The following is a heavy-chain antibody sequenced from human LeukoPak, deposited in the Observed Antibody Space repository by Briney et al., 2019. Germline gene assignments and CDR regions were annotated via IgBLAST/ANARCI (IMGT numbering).Heavy chain of an antibody. Sequence: GGSLRLSCLTSGFTFSTNAMSWVRQAPGKGLEWISGISGSGASTYHADSVTGRFTISRDNSRNTLYLQMNSLRGDDTAVYYCAKDVGKWESLHFFDYWGQGTLVTVSS. CDR1: GFTFSTNA. CDR2: ISGSGAST. J-gene: IGHJ4*02. D-gene: IGHD1-26*01. V-gene: IGHV3-23*01. CDR3: AKDVGKWESLHFFDY.